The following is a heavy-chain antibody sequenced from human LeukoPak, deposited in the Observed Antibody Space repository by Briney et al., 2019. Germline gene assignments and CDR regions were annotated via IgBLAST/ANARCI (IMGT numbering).Heavy chain of an antibody. D-gene: IGHD2-21*01. CDR2: TNPNTGNT. V-gene: IGHV1-8*01. CDR3: AKAYCGGDCYPYFDS. Sequence: ASVKVSCKASGYTFTNYDISWVRQATGQGLEWLGWTNPNTGNTGYPQKFQGRVTITTSTSTNTDYMELSGLTSEDTAIYYCAKAYCGGDCYPYFDSWGQGTPVTVSS. J-gene: IGHJ4*02. CDR1: GYTFTNYD.